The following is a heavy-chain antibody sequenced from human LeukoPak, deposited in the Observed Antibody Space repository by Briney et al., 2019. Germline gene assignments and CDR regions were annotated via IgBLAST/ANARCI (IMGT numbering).Heavy chain of an antibody. Sequence: GGSLRLSCAASGFTFSRYAMHWVRQAPGKGLEWVAVISYDGSNKYYADSVRGRFTISRDNSKNTLYLQMNSLRAEDTAVYYCAKSEEDAWSDAFDIWGQGTMVIVSS. D-gene: IGHD2-15*01. CDR1: GFTFSRYA. CDR2: ISYDGSNK. CDR3: AKSEEDAWSDAFDI. V-gene: IGHV3-30*18. J-gene: IGHJ3*02.